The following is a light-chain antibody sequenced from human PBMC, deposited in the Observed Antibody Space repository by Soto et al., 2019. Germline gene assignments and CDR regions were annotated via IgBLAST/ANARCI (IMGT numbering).Light chain of an antibody. V-gene: IGKV3-15*01. J-gene: IGKJ5*01. CDR3: LQDNDWPLST. CDR2: DAS. Sequence: EIVLTQSPCTLSVSPGERATLSCRASHSVSSNLAWYQQKPGQAPRLLIYDASTRATGIPARFSGSGSGTEFTHTISSLQSEDSGIYYCLQDNDWPLSTFGQGTLLEIK. CDR1: HSVSSN.